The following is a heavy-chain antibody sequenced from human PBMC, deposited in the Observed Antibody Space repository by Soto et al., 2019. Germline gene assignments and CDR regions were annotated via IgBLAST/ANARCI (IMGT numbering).Heavy chain of an antibody. CDR1: GFTFSSYA. CDR2: ISGSGGST. CDR3: AISSGGSSGYYHFDY. J-gene: IGHJ4*02. D-gene: IGHD3-22*01. V-gene: IGHV3-23*01. Sequence: GGSLRLSCAASGFTFSSYAMSWVRQAPGKGLEWVSAISGSGGSTYYADSVKGRFTISRDNSKNTLYLQMNSLRAEDTAVYYCAISSGGSSGYYHFDYWGQGTLVTVSS.